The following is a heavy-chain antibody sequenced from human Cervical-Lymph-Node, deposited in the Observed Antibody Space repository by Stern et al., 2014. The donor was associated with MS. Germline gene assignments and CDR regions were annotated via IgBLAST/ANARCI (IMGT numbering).Heavy chain of an antibody. V-gene: IGHV5-51*01. J-gene: IGHJ4*02. CDR3: ARHVQGFDY. Sequence: EVQLVQYGAEVKKPGESLQISCKLSGYSFTIYYIAWVRQMPGKGLEWMGVIYPYDSDTTYSPSFQGQVTISADKSITTAYLQWSSLRASDTAMYYCARHVQGFDYWGQGTLVTVSS. CDR1: GYSFTIYY. CDR2: IYPYDSDT.